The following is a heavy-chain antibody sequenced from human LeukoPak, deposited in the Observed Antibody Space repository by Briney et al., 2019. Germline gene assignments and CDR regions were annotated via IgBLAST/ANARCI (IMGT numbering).Heavy chain of an antibody. J-gene: IGHJ3*02. CDR2: ILPRDSDT. D-gene: IGHD3-22*01. CDR1: GYSFSNYW. Sequence: GESLKISCVGSGYSFSNYWIGWVRQMPGKGLEWMGIILPRDSDTRYSPSFQGQVTISADKSISTAYLHWSSLKASDTAIYFCVRSCYDNSGYLFDIWGQGTMVSVSS. V-gene: IGHV5-51*01. CDR3: VRSCYDNSGYLFDI.